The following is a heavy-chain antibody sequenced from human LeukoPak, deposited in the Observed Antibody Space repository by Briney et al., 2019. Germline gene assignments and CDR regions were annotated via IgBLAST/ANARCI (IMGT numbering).Heavy chain of an antibody. J-gene: IGHJ4*02. CDR2: ISSSGSYT. CDR3: ARVYGVLGSRDQQLMH. V-gene: IGHV3-11*06. Sequence: PGGSLGLSCAASGFMFSDYYMTWIRQAPGKGLEFIAFISSSGSYTNPADSVKGRFTISRDNAKNSLYLQMNSLRAEDTAVYYCARVYGVLGSRDQQLMHWGQGTLVTVSS. CDR1: GFMFSDYY. D-gene: IGHD6-13*01.